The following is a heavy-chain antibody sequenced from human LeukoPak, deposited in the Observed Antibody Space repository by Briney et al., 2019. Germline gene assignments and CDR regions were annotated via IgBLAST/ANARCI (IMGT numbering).Heavy chain of an antibody. Sequence: GGSLRLSCAASGFTFRSYWMHWVRHAPGKGLEWVSRVSNDVSATTYADSVKGRFTISRDNAKNTLYLQMNSLRAEDTALYYCARDSDHYDSSGYFLGIMEGPYWGQGTLVTVSS. CDR3: ARDSDHYDSSGYFLGIMEGPY. CDR1: GFTFRSYW. V-gene: IGHV3-74*01. J-gene: IGHJ4*02. CDR2: VSNDVSAT. D-gene: IGHD3-22*01.